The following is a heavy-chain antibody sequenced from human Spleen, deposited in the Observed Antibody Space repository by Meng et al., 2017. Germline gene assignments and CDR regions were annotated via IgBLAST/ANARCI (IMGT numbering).Heavy chain of an antibody. CDR2: IYHGDDT. Sequence: AHGLLLPAGPLSLTCVVPSGSISSIDWCSWLRQPPGKGLEWIGEIYHGDDTHYNPSLKSRVTIAIDRSKNQFSLKLSSVTAADTAVYYCARAFWQQLRLGYIDLWGRGTLVTVFS. J-gene: IGHJ2*01. CDR1: SGSISSIDW. V-gene: IGHV4/OR15-8*02. D-gene: IGHD6-13*01. CDR3: ARAFWQQLRLGYIDL.